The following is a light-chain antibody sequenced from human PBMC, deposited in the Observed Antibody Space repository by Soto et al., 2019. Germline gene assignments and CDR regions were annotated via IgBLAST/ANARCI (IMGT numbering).Light chain of an antibody. Sequence: EIVLTQSPGTLSLSPGERATLSCRASQSVSSSYLAWYQQKPGQAPRLLIYGASSRATGIPDRFSGSGSGTDFTLTISRLEPEDFAVYYCQQYGSSPAALKWTFGQGTKVEIK. CDR2: GAS. J-gene: IGKJ1*01. CDR1: QSVSSSY. CDR3: QQYGSSPAALKWT. V-gene: IGKV3-20*01.